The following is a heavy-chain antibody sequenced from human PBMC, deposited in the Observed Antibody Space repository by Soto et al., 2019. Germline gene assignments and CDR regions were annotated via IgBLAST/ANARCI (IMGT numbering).Heavy chain of an antibody. Sequence: QVQLVESGGDLVKPGGSLRLSCAASGFRFSDYYMSWMRQVPGKGLEWVSYIRGDSTTIYYADSVKGRFTISRDNAKNSLYLQMSSLRAEDTAVYYCARDPFFGDDYWGQGTLVTVSS. V-gene: IGHV3-11*01. CDR2: IRGDSTTI. CDR1: GFRFSDYY. D-gene: IGHD3-3*01. CDR3: ARDPFFGDDY. J-gene: IGHJ4*02.